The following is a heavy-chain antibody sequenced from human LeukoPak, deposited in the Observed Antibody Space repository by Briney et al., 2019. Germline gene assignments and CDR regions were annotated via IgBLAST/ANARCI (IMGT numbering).Heavy chain of an antibody. V-gene: IGHV3-11*01. CDR2: ISSTGSIM. CDR1: GFTFSDYY. D-gene: IGHD6-19*01. J-gene: IGHJ5*02. CDR3: ARDREYSSGWYAQ. Sequence: GGSLRLSCAASGFTFSDYYMSWIRQAPGKGLEWVSYISSTGSIMYYADSVKGRFTISRDNAKNSVFLQMNSLRVEDTALYYCARDREYSSGWYAQWGQGTLVTVSS.